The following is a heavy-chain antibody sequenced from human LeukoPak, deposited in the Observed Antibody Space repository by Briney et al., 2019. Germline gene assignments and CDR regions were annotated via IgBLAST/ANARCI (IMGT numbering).Heavy chain of an antibody. Sequence: AGASVKVSCKASGYTFTSYDINWVRQATGQGLEWMGWMNPNSGNTGYAQKFQGRVTITRNTSISTAYMELSSLRSEDTAVYYCARGYRSSWQLMGYWGQGTLVTVSS. CDR1: GYTFTSYD. D-gene: IGHD6-13*01. V-gene: IGHV1-8*03. J-gene: IGHJ4*02. CDR3: ARGYRSSWQLMGY. CDR2: MNPNSGNT.